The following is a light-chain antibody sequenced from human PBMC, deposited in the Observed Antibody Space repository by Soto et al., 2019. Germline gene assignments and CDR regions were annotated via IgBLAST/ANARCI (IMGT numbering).Light chain of an antibody. CDR3: GSYTGSIYV. CDR1: SSDTGAYDY. CDR2: EVN. Sequence: QSVLTQPASLSGSPGQSITISCTGTSSDTGAYDYVSWFPHPPGKAPNLTISEVNNRPSGVSSRFSGSNSANTDSPTISGRQSETEADYYGGSYTGSIYVFGTGTKVTVL. J-gene: IGLJ1*01. V-gene: IGLV2-14*01.